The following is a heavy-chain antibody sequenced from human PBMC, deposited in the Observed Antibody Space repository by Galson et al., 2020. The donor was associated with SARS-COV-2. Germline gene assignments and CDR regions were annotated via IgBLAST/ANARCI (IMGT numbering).Heavy chain of an antibody. CDR2: ISAFNGNT. V-gene: IGHV1-18*04. Sequence: ASVKVSCKASGYLFTRYGMTWVRQAHGQGLEWMGWISAFNGNTNYAQKLQDRVTLTTDTSTTTAYMELRSLRSDDTAVYYCAREYGSGSYVGIDFWGQGTQVNVSS. CDR3: AREYGSGSYVGIDF. CDR1: GYLFTRYG. J-gene: IGHJ4*02. D-gene: IGHD3-10*01.